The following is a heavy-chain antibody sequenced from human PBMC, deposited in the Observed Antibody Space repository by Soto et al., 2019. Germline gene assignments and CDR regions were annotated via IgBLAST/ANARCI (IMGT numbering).Heavy chain of an antibody. CDR2: INHSGST. D-gene: IGHD6-19*01. V-gene: IGHV4-34*01. CDR1: GGSFSGYY. CDR3: AREFRLAVAGPLTGPDY. Sequence: PSETLSLTCAVYGGSFSGYYWSWIRQPPGKGLEWIGEINHSGSTNYNPSLKSRVTISVDTSKNQFSLKLSSVTAADTAVYYCAREFRLAVAGPLTGPDYWGQGTLVTVSS. J-gene: IGHJ4*02.